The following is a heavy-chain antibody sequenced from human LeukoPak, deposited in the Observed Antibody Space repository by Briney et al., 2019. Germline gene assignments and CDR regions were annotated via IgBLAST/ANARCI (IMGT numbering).Heavy chain of an antibody. V-gene: IGHV3-23*01. CDR3: AKVRRITMIVVVMGTFDY. J-gene: IGHJ4*02. Sequence: GGSLRLSCAASGFTFSSHAMNWVRQAPGKGLEWVSGISGNGGSTFYADSVRGRFTISRDNSKNTLYLQMNSLRAEDTAVYYCAKVRRITMIVVVMGTFDYWGQGTLVTVSS. D-gene: IGHD3-22*01. CDR1: GFTFSSHA. CDR2: ISGNGGST.